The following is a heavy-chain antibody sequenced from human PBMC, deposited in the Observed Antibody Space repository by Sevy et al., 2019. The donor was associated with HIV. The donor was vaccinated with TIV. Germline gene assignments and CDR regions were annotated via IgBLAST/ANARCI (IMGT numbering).Heavy chain of an antibody. D-gene: IGHD6-6*01. CDR2: IYYSGST. CDR1: GGSISSGDYY. J-gene: IGHJ3*02. Sequence: SETLSLTCTVSGGSISSGDYYWSWIRQPPGKGLEWIGYIYYSGSTYYNPSLKSRVTISVDTSKNQFSLKLSSVTAADTAVYYCARVFAPGIAARTEYDAFDIWGQGTMVTVSS. CDR3: ARVFAPGIAARTEYDAFDI. V-gene: IGHV4-30-4*01.